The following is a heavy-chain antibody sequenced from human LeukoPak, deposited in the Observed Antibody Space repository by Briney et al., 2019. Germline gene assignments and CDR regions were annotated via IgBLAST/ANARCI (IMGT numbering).Heavy chain of an antibody. Sequence: PGASVKVSCKTSGYTFTDYNIHWVRQAPGQGLEWMGGIIPIFGTANYAQKFQGRVTITTDESTSTAYMELSSLRSEDTAVYYCARVGVGAMAHYFDYWGQGTLVTVSS. CDR2: IIPIFGTA. CDR3: ARVGVGAMAHYFDY. V-gene: IGHV1-69*05. D-gene: IGHD1-26*01. CDR1: GYTFTDYN. J-gene: IGHJ4*02.